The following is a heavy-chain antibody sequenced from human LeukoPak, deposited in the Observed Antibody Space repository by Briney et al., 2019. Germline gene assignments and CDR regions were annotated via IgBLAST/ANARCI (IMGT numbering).Heavy chain of an antibody. CDR2: IYSDGST. CDR1: GFTVSSNY. J-gene: IGHJ4*02. V-gene: IGHV3-53*01. CDR3: AREGSGWSYTFDY. Sequence: GGSLRLSCAASGFTVSSNYMSWVRQAPGKGLEWVSIIYSDGSTYYADSVKGRFTISRDNSKNTLYLQMNSLRAEDTAVYYCAREGSGWSYTFDYWGQGTLVTVSS. D-gene: IGHD6-19*01.